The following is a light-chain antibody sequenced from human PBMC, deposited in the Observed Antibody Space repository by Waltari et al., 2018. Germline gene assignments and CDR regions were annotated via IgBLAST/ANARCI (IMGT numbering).Light chain of an antibody. CDR2: KAS. V-gene: IGKV1-5*03. J-gene: IGKJ1*01. Sequence: DIQMTQSPSTLSASLGDRVTITCRASQSISSWLAWYQQKPGKAPKVLIYKASSLQTGVSSRFSGTGSGTDFTLTISRLRPDDFATYYCLQYNTYPWTFGQGTKVDFK. CDR1: QSISSW. CDR3: LQYNTYPWT.